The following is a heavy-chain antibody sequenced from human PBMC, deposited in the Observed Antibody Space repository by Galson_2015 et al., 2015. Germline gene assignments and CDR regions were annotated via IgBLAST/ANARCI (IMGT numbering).Heavy chain of an antibody. CDR2: IYYSGST. J-gene: IGHJ5*02. D-gene: IGHD5-18*01. Sequence: TLSLTCTVSGGSISSGGYYWSWIRQHPGKGLEWIGYIYYSGSTYYNPSLKSRVTISVDTFKNQFSLKLSSVTAADTAVYYCAREVPDGDTAINWFDPWGQGTLVTVSS. V-gene: IGHV4-31*03. CDR1: GGSISSGGYY. CDR3: AREVPDGDTAINWFDP.